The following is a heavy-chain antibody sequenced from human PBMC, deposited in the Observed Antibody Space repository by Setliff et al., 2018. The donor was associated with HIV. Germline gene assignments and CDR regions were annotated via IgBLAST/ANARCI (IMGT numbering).Heavy chain of an antibody. CDR3: TRGGYSGAFLDAFDI. V-gene: IGHV1-18*01. D-gene: IGHD1-26*01. CDR2: ISAYNGNT. J-gene: IGHJ3*02. CDR1: GYTFTSYG. Sequence: AASVKVSCKASGYTFTSYGISWVRQAPGQGLEWMGWISAYNGNTNYAQKLQGRVTMTTDTSTSTAYMELRSLRSDDTAVYYCTRGGYSGAFLDAFDIWGQGTMVTVSS.